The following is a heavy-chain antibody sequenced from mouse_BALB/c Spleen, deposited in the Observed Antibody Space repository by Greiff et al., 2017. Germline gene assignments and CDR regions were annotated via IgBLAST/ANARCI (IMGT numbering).Heavy chain of an antibody. CDR1: GFTFNTYA. V-gene: IGHV10-1*02. D-gene: IGHD2-1*01. CDR2: IRSKSNNYAT. J-gene: IGHJ4*01. Sequence: EVKLLESGGGLVQPKGSLKLSCAASGFTFNTYAMNWVRQAPGKGLEWVARIRSKSNNYATYYADSVKDRFTISRDDSQSMLYLQMNNLKTEDTAMYYCVRHAHYGNYEGYAMDYWGQGTSVTVSS. CDR3: VRHAHYGNYEGYAMDY.